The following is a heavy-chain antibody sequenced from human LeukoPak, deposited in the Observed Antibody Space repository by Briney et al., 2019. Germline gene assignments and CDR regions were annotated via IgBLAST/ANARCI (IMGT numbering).Heavy chain of an antibody. CDR2: ISWNSGSI. J-gene: IGHJ4*02. D-gene: IGHD3-16*01. CDR1: GFTFDDYA. CDR3: AKDIEYSGLYLSGGFDY. V-gene: IGHV3-9*03. Sequence: GRSLRLSCAASGFTFDDYAMHWVRQAPGKGLEWVSGISWNSGSIGYADSVKGRFTISRDNAKNSLYLQMNSLRAEDMALYYCAKDIEYSGLYLSGGFDYWGQGTLVTVSS.